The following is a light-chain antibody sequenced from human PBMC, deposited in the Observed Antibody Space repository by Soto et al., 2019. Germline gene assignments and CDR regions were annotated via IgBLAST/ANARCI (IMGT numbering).Light chain of an antibody. Sequence: DIQMTQSPSTLSASVRDRVTSTCRASQSISNLLAWYQQKPGRAPTLLIYRASTLESGVPSRFSGSGSGTEFSLTISSLQPDDVATYYCQQYTSYPLTFGQGTRLESK. CDR3: QQYTSYPLT. CDR2: RAS. V-gene: IGKV1-5*03. J-gene: IGKJ5*01. CDR1: QSISNL.